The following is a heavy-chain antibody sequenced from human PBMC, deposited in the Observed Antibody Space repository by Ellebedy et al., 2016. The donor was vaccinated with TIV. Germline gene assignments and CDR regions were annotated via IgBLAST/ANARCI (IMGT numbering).Heavy chain of an antibody. Sequence: GESLKISCADSGFTFSSYSMNWVRQAPGKGLEWVSYITGISSTIYYADSVKGRFTISRDNAKNSLYLQMNSLRDEDTAVYYCARGGYGDYWGQGTLVTVSS. CDR3: ARGGYGDY. J-gene: IGHJ4*02. V-gene: IGHV3-48*02. CDR1: GFTFSSYS. CDR2: ITGISSTI. D-gene: IGHD5-12*01.